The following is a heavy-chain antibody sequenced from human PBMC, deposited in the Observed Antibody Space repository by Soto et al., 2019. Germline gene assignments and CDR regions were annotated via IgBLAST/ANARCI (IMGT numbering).Heavy chain of an antibody. V-gene: IGHV4-39*01. CDR3: ASISYYDSLNGHQYYYYFMDV. D-gene: IGHD3-9*01. CDR1: GGSISSSSYY. CDR2: IYYSGST. Sequence: SETLAITFPVSGGSISSSSYYWGGIRQPPVKVLEWIGSIYYSGSTYYNPSLKSRVTISVHTSKQQFSLKLGSVTAADTAVYYLASISYYDSLNGHQYYYYFMDVWGQGTTVNVSS. J-gene: IGHJ6*01.